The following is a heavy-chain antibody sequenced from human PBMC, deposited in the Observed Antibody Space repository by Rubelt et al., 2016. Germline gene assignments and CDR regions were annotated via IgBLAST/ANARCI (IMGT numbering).Heavy chain of an antibody. CDR2: ISWNGGSI. CDR3: AKGILRWSVGYGMDV. D-gene: IGHD4-23*01. J-gene: IGHJ6*02. CDR1: GFTFDDYA. Sequence: EVQLVESGGGLVQPGRSLRLSCAASGFTFDDYAMHWVRQAPGKGLEWVSGISWNGGSIGYADSVKGRFTISRDNAKNSLYLQMNSLRAEDTALYYCAKGILRWSVGYGMDVWGQGTTVIVSS. V-gene: IGHV3-9*01.